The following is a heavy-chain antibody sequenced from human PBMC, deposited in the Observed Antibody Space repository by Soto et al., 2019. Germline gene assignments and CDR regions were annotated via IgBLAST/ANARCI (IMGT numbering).Heavy chain of an antibody. Sequence: PSETLSLTCTVSGGSISSYYWSWIRQPAGKGLEWIGRIYSSGSTNYNPSLKSRVSMSVDTSKNQFSLILKSVTAADTAVYYFARGGAVATTAFDYWGQGALVTVSS. J-gene: IGHJ4*02. CDR3: ARGGAVATTAFDY. D-gene: IGHD5-12*01. CDR2: IYSSGST. V-gene: IGHV4-4*07. CDR1: GGSISSYY.